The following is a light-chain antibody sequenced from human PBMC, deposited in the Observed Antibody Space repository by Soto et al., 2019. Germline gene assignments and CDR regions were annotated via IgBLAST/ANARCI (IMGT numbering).Light chain of an antibody. Sequence: QSVLTQPPSASGTPGQRVTISCYGSSSNIGSNNVNWYQQLPGTAPKLLMYSFNKRPSGGPDRFSGSKSGTSASLAISGLQSEDEADYYCVAWDDPLNAPGFGGGTQLTVL. CDR3: VAWDDPLNAPG. V-gene: IGLV1-44*01. CDR1: SSNIGSNN. J-gene: IGLJ3*02. CDR2: SFN.